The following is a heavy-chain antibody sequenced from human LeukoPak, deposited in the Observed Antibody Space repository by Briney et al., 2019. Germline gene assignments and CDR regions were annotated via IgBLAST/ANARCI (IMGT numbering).Heavy chain of an antibody. D-gene: IGHD3-22*01. CDR3: AKDIPFDSSGNDY. V-gene: IGHV3-9*01. CDR1: GFNFGDYA. Sequence: GGSLRLSCAASGFNFGDYAMHWVRQSPGKGLEWVSGISWNSGSIGYADSVKGRFTISRDNAKNSLYLQMNSLRVEDTALYYRAKDIPFDSSGNDYWGQGTLVTVSS. J-gene: IGHJ4*02. CDR2: ISWNSGSI.